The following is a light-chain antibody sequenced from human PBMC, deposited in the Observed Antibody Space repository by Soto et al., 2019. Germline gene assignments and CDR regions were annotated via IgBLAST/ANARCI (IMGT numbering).Light chain of an antibody. CDR2: EVS. CDR1: SSDVGGYNY. J-gene: IGLJ1*01. V-gene: IGLV2-14*01. Sequence: QSALTQPASVSGSPGQSITISCTGTSSDVGGYNYVSWYQQHPGKAPKLMIYEVSNRPSGVSNRFSGSKSGNTASLTISGLQAEDEAGYYCSSYRRSSTLVFGTGTKLTVL. CDR3: SSYRRSSTLV.